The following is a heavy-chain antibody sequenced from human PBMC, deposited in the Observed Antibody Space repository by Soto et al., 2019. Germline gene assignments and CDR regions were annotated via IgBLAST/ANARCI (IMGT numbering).Heavy chain of an antibody. CDR3: AKGSVAYYYYGMDV. V-gene: IGHV3-43*01. Sequence: GGSLRLSCAASGFTFDDYTMHWVRQAPGKGLEWVSLISWDGGSTYYADSVKGRFTISRDNSKNSLYLQMNSLRTEDTALYYCAKGSVAYYYYGMDVWGQGTTVTVSS. CDR2: ISWDGGST. J-gene: IGHJ6*02. D-gene: IGHD5-12*01. CDR1: GFTFDDYT.